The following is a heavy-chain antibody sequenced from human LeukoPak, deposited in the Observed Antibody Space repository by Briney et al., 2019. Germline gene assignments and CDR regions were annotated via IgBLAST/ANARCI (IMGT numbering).Heavy chain of an antibody. J-gene: IGHJ6*03. CDR1: GFTFSSYS. D-gene: IGHD2-8*01. V-gene: IGHV3-48*01. CDR3: AKDRCSNGIGCYYYYMDV. Sequence: GGSLRLSCAASGFTFSSYSMNWVRQAPGKGLEWVSYISSSSSTIYYADSVKGRFSISRDSSKNILYLQMNSLRAEDTAVYYCAKDRCSNGIGCYYYYMDVWGKGTTVTISS. CDR2: ISSSSSTI.